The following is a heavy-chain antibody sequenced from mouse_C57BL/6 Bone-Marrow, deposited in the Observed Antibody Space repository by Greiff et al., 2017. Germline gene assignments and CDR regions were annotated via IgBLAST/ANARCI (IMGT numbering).Heavy chain of an antibody. D-gene: IGHD2-10*02. V-gene: IGHV1-50*01. CDR3: ARSLVAY. Sequence: QVQLQQPGAELVKPGASVKLSCKASGYTFTSYWMQWVKQRPGQGLEWIGEIDPSDSYTNYNQKFKGKATFTVDTSSSTAYMQLSSLTSEDSAVYYCARSLVAYWGQGTLVTVSA. CDR1: GYTFTSYW. CDR2: IDPSDSYT. J-gene: IGHJ3*01.